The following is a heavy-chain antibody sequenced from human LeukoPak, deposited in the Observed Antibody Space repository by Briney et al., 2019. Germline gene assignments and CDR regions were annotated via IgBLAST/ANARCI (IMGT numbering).Heavy chain of an antibody. V-gene: IGHV3-7*01. CDR1: GLTFSSYW. Sequence: PGGSLRLSCAASGLTFSSYWMSWVRQAPGKGLEWVANIKQDGSEKYYVDSVKGRFTISRDNAKNSLYLQMNSLRAEDTAVYYCARDRAVAGVFDYWGQGTLVTVSS. J-gene: IGHJ4*02. CDR2: IKQDGSEK. CDR3: ARDRAVAGVFDY. D-gene: IGHD6-19*01.